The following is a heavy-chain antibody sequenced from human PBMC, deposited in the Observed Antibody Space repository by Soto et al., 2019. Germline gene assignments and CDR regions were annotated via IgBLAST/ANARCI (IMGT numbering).Heavy chain of an antibody. CDR1: GGSFSGYY. Sequence: PSETLSLTCAVYGGSFSGYYWSWIRQPPGKGLEWIGEINHSGSTNYNPSLKSRVTISVDTSKNQFSLKLSSVTAADTAVYYCARLPRKYYYDSSGLGAFDIWGQGTMVTVSS. D-gene: IGHD3-22*01. CDR2: INHSGST. V-gene: IGHV4-34*01. J-gene: IGHJ3*02. CDR3: ARLPRKYYYDSSGLGAFDI.